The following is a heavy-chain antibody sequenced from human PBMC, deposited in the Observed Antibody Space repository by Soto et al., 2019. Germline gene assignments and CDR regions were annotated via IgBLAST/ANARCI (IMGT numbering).Heavy chain of an antibody. CDR2: ISASGGST. D-gene: IGHD6-19*01. CDR1: GFTFSTYT. J-gene: IGHJ4*02. V-gene: IGHV3-23*01. Sequence: GGSLRLSCAPSGFTFSTYTMSWVRQAPGKGLDWVSSISASGGSTYYADSVKGRFTISRDNSKNTLYLQMNSLRAEDTAVYYCAKSAPIAVAGNFDYWGQGTLVTVSS. CDR3: AKSAPIAVAGNFDY.